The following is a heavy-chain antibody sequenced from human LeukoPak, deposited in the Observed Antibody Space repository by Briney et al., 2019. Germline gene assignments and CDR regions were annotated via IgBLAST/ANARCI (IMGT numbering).Heavy chain of an antibody. Sequence: PSETLSLTCTVAGGSISSYYWSWIRQPPGEGLEWIGYIYYSGSTNYNPSLKRRAIISVDTSKNQFSLKLSSVTAADTAVYYCARDAVAAAKERGGYYYYGMDVWGQGTTVTVSS. J-gene: IGHJ6*02. CDR2: IYYSGST. CDR1: GGSISSYY. CDR3: ARDAVAAAKERGGYYYYGMDV. V-gene: IGHV4-59*01. D-gene: IGHD2-2*01.